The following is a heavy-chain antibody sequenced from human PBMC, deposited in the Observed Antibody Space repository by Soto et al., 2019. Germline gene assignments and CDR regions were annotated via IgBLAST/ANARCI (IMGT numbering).Heavy chain of an antibody. V-gene: IGHV5-10-1*01. CDR3: ARHLMRGSELVYYYYYGMDV. D-gene: IGHD6-6*01. J-gene: IGHJ6*02. CDR2: IDPSDSYT. CDR1: GYSFTSYW. Sequence: RESLKISCKGSGYSFTSYWISWVRQMPGKGLEWMGRIDPSDSYTNYSPSFQGHVTISADKSISTAYLQWSSLKASDTAMYYCARHLMRGSELVYYYYYGMDVWGQGTTVTVSS.